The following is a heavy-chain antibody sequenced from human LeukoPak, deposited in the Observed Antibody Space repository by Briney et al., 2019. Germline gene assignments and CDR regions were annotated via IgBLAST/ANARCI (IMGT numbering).Heavy chain of an antibody. CDR2: INHSGST. J-gene: IGHJ5*02. Sequence: SETLSLTCAVYGGSFSGYYWSWIRQPPGKGLEWIGEINHSGSTNYNPSLKSRVTISVDTSKNQFSLKLSSVTAADTAVYYCARGPPRIDIVVVPVAIQGYNWFDPWGQGTLVTVSS. CDR1: GGSFSGYY. D-gene: IGHD2-2*02. V-gene: IGHV4-34*01. CDR3: ARGPPRIDIVVVPVAIQGYNWFDP.